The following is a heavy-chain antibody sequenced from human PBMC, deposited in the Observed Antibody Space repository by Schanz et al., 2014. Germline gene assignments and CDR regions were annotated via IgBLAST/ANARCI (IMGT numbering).Heavy chain of an antibody. Sequence: QLQLVQSGAEVKKPGSSVKVSCTLSGGTFSSYTISWMRQAPGQGLEWMRKIIPVLNIATYAQRFQGRVSITADTSTNTAYMELSSLTSEDSAVHYCARGRGFYDYWGQGTLVTVSS. CDR1: GGTFSSYT. CDR3: ARGRGFYDY. V-gene: IGHV1-69*02. J-gene: IGHJ4*02. CDR2: IIPVLNIA. D-gene: IGHD3-10*01.